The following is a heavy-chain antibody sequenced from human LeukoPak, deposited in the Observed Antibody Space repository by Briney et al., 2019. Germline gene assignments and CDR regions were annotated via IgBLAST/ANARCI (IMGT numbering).Heavy chain of an antibody. V-gene: IGHV3-30-3*01. CDR2: ISYDGSNK. CDR1: GFTFSSYA. J-gene: IGHJ4*02. Sequence: GRSLRLSCAASGFTFSSYAMHWVRQAPGKGLEWVAVISYDGSNKYYADSVKGRFTISRDNSKNMLYLQMNSLRAEDTAVYYCARRSTVPTRGGAPDYWGQGTLVTVSS. CDR3: ARRSTVPTRGGAPDY. D-gene: IGHD4-17*01.